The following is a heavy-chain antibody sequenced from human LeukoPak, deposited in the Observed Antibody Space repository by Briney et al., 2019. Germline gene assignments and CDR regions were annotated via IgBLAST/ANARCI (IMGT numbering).Heavy chain of an antibody. CDR3: ARDWWGYDVLTGDDWFGP. V-gene: IGHV1-24*01. CDR2: FDPEDGET. Sequence: ASVKVSCKVSGYTLTELSMHWVRQAPGKRLEWRGGFDPEDGETIYAQKFQGRVTMAEDTSTDTAYMELSSLRSEDTAVYYCARDWWGYDVLTGDDWFGPWGQGTLVTVSS. CDR1: GYTLTELS. D-gene: IGHD3-9*01. J-gene: IGHJ5*02.